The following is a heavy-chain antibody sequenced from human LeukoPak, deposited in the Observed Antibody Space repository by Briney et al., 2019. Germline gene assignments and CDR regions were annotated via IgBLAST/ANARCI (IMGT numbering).Heavy chain of an antibody. Sequence: PGESLKISCKGSGYLFASYWIGWVRQMPGKGLEWMGIIYPGDSDTRYSPSFQGQVTISADKSISTVYLQWSSLKASDTAMYYCARGYCSGGSCWSYWFDPWGQGTLVTVSS. D-gene: IGHD2-15*01. CDR2: IYPGDSDT. CDR1: GYLFASYW. CDR3: ARGYCSGGSCWSYWFDP. V-gene: IGHV5-51*01. J-gene: IGHJ5*02.